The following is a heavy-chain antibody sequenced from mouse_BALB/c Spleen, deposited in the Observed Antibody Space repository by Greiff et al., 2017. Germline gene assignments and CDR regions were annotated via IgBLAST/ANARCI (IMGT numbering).Heavy chain of an antibody. V-gene: IGHV14-3*02. D-gene: IGHD2-14*01. Sequence: EVKLQESGAELVKPGASVKLSCTASGFNIKDTYMHWVKQRPEQGLEWIGRIDPANGNTKYDPKFQGKATITADTSSNTAYLQLSSLTSEDTAVYYCAFYRYDWFAYWGQGTLVTVSA. CDR3: AFYRYDWFAY. CDR1: GFNIKDTY. CDR2: IDPANGNT. J-gene: IGHJ3*01.